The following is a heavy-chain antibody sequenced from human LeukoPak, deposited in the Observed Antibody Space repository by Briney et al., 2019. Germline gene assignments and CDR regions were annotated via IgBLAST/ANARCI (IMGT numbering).Heavy chain of an antibody. Sequence: GGSLRLSCAASGFTFSSYGMHWVRQAPGKGLEWVAVIWYDGSNKYYADSVKGRFTISRDNSKNTLYLQMNSLRAEDTAVYYCARVYYYDSGGYSPDYWGQGTLVTVSS. V-gene: IGHV3-33*01. CDR3: ARVYYYDSGGYSPDY. D-gene: IGHD3-22*01. CDR2: IWYDGSNK. J-gene: IGHJ4*02. CDR1: GFTFSSYG.